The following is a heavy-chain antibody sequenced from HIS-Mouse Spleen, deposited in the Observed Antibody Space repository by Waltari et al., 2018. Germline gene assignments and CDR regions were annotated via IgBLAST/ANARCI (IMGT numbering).Heavy chain of an antibody. CDR2: IYYSGST. CDR1: GGSISSSSYY. CDR3: AREIPYSSSWYDWYFDL. D-gene: IGHD6-13*01. J-gene: IGHJ2*01. V-gene: IGHV4-39*07. Sequence: QLQLQESGPGLVKPSETLSLTCTVSGGSISSSSYYSGWIRQPPWKGLEWIGSIYYSGSTYYNPSLKSRVTISVDTSKNQFSLKLSSVTAADTAVYYCAREIPYSSSWYDWYFDLWGRGTLVTVSS.